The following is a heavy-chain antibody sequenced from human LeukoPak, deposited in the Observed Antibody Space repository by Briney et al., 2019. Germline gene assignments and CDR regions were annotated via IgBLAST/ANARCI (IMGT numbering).Heavy chain of an antibody. CDR2: INHSGST. Sequence: PSETLSLTCAVYGGSFSGYYWSWIRQPPGKGLEWIGEINHSGSTNYNPSLKSRVTISVDTSKNQFSLKLSSVTAADTAVYYCARGRRAVAVDYWGQGTLVTVSS. J-gene: IGHJ4*02. CDR1: GGSFSGYY. V-gene: IGHV4-34*01. D-gene: IGHD6-19*01. CDR3: ARGRRAVAVDY.